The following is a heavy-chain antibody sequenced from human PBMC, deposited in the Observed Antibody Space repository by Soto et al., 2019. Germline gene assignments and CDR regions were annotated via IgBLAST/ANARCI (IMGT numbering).Heavy chain of an antibody. J-gene: IGHJ6*03. CDR1: GGTFSSYT. CDR3: ARIYDFWSGLYYMDV. V-gene: IGHV1-69*02. Sequence: ASVKVSCKASGGTFSSYTISWVRQAPGQGLEWMGRIIPILGIANYAQKFQGRVTITADKSTSTAYMELSSLRSEDTAVYYCARIYDFWSGLYYMDVWGKGTTVIVSS. CDR2: IIPILGIA. D-gene: IGHD3-3*01.